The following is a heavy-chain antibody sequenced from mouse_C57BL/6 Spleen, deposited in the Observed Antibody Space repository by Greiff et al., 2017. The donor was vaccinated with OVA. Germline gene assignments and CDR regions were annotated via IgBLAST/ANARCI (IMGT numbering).Heavy chain of an antibody. CDR3: ARHEEDGYYFYYLDY. CDR2: FYPGSGSI. V-gene: IGHV1-62-2*01. J-gene: IGHJ2*01. D-gene: IGHD2-3*01. CDR1: GYTFTEYT. Sequence: QVHVKQSGAELVKPGASVKLSCKASGYTFTEYTIHWVKQRSGQGLEWIGWFYPGSGSIKYNEKFKDKATLTADKSSSTAYMELSRLTSEDSAVYFCARHEEDGYYFYYLDYWGQGTTLTVSS.